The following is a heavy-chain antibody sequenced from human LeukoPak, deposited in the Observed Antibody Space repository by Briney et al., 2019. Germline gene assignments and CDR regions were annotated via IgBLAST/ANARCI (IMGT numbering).Heavy chain of an antibody. J-gene: IGHJ6*02. CDR2: ISAGSGYT. D-gene: IGHD3-10*01. CDR1: GFTFSDYY. CDR3: ATTGPLGYYGMDV. Sequence: GGSLRPSCAASGFTFSDYYMSWIRQAPGKGLEWVSYISAGSGYTHYADSVKGRFTISRDNAKHSLYLQMNSLRAEDSAVYYCATTGPLGYYGMDVWGLGTTVTVSS. V-gene: IGHV3-11*06.